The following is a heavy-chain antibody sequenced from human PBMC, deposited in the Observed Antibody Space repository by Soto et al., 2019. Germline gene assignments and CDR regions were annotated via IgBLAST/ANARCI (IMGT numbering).Heavy chain of an antibody. CDR2: IIPIFGTA. CDR3: ARGRAYSRSWSRWFDP. V-gene: IGHV1-69*13. J-gene: IGHJ5*02. D-gene: IGHD6-13*01. CDR1: GGTFSSYA. Sequence: SVKVSCKASGGTFSSYAISWVRQAPGQGLEWMGGIIPIFGTANYAQKFQGRVTITADESTSTAYMELSSLRSEDTAVYYCARGRAYSRSWSRWFDPWVQGPLVTVSS.